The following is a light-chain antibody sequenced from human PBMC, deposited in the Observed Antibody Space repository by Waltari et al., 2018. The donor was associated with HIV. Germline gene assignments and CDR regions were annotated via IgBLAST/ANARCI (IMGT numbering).Light chain of an antibody. CDR2: DVT. CDR3: SSYADSDTPVV. V-gene: IGLV2-8*01. J-gene: IGLJ2*01. Sequence: QSALAQPPSASGSAGQSVTISCTGTSSDVGAYNYVSWYQQHPGKSPKLIIYDVTTRPSGVPDRFSGSKSGNTASLTVSGLQGEDEADYYRSSYADSDTPVVFGGGTKLTVL. CDR1: SSDVGAYNY.